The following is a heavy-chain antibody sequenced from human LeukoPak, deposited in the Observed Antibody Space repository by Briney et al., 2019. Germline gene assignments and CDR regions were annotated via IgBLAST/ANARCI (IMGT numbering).Heavy chain of an antibody. J-gene: IGHJ4*02. Sequence: PGGSLRLSCAASGFTLRNTWMAWVRQALGKGLEWVANINQDASTKHYVDSVKGRFTISRDNAKNSLYLQMNSLRAEDTAVYYCARDQSGSLDYWGQGTLVTVSS. D-gene: IGHD1-26*01. CDR1: GFTLRNTW. CDR2: INQDASTK. V-gene: IGHV3-7*01. CDR3: ARDQSGSLDY.